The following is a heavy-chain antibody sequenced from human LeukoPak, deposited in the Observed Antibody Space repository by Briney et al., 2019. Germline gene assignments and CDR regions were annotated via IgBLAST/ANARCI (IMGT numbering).Heavy chain of an antibody. CDR3: ARDHYYDSSGYDY. D-gene: IGHD3-22*01. CDR2: ISSSSSYI. Sequence: PGGSLRLSCAASGFTFSSYSMDWVRQAPGKGLEWVSSISSSSSYIYYADSVKGRFTISRDNAKNSLYLQMNSLRAEDTAVYYFARDHYYDSSGYDYWGQGTLVTVSS. V-gene: IGHV3-21*01. CDR1: GFTFSSYS. J-gene: IGHJ4*02.